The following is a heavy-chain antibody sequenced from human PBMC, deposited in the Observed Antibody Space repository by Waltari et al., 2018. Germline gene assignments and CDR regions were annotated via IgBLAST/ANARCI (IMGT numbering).Heavy chain of an antibody. J-gene: IGHJ3*02. V-gene: IGHV1-69*02. CDR3: ARGFTNCSGGSCSDAFDI. CDR1: GGTFSSYT. CDR2: IIPILGIA. Sequence: QVQLVQSGAEVKKPGSSVKVSCKASGGTFSSYTIRWVRQAHGQGLEWMGRIIPILGIANYAQKFQGRVTITADKSTSTAYMELSSLRSEDTAVYYCARGFTNCSGGSCSDAFDIWGQGTMVTVSS. D-gene: IGHD2-15*01.